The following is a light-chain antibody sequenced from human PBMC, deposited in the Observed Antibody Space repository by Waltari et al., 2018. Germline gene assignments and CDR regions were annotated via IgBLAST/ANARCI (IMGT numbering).Light chain of an antibody. J-gene: IGKJ4*01. CDR1: ESFFFSSRNKNH. Sequence: DIVMTQSPDSLAVSLGERSTTNCKSSESFFFSSRNKNHLAWYQQKPGHPPKLLLYWASTRESGVPDRFSGSGSGTDFTLTISSLQAEDVAIYYCQQYYDSPLTFGGGTKVEIK. CDR3: QQYYDSPLT. CDR2: WAS. V-gene: IGKV4-1*01.